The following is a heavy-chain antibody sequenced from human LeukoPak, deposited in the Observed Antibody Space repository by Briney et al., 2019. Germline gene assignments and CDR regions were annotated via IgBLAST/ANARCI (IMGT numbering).Heavy chain of an antibody. V-gene: IGHV3-23*01. CDR2: ISGSGGST. Sequence: PGGSLRLSCAASGFTFSSYAMSWVRQAPGKGLEWVSAISGSGGSTYYADSVKGRFTISRDNSKNTLYLQMNSLRDEDTAVYYCAKCLSRFPCRDLDSWGQGTQVTVSS. D-gene: IGHD3-16*01. CDR1: GFTFSSYA. J-gene: IGHJ4*02. CDR3: AKCLSRFPCRDLDS.